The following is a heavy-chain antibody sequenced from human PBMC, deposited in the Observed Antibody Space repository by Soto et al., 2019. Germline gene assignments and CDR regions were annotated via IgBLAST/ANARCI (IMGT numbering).Heavy chain of an antibody. D-gene: IGHD3-10*01. CDR1: GYSFTSYW. J-gene: IGHJ4*02. CDR2: IYPGDSDT. Sequence: GESLKISCKGSGYSFTSYWIGWVRQVPGKGLEWMGIIYPGDSDTRYSPSFQGQVTISADKSISTAYLQWSSLKASDTAMYYCARQIPTYYYGSGSFSYFDYWGQGTLVTVSS. CDR3: ARQIPTYYYGSGSFSYFDY. V-gene: IGHV5-51*01.